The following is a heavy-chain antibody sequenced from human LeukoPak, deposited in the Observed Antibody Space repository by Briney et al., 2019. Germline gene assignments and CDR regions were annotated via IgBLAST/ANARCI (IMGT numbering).Heavy chain of an antibody. D-gene: IGHD5-18*01. CDR3: AKARGDTAMVRGNFDY. J-gene: IGHJ4*02. CDR1: AFTFSSYG. CDR2: RSYDGSNK. Sequence: PGGSLSLSCAASAFTFSSYGMHWVRQAVGKGLEWVAVRSYDGSNKYYADSVKGRFTISRDNSKNTLYLQMNSLRAEDTAVYYCAKARGDTAMVRGNFDYWGQGTLVTVSS. V-gene: IGHV3-30*18.